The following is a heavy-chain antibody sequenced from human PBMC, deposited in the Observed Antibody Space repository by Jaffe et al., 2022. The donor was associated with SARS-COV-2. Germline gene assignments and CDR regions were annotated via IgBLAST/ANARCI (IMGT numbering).Heavy chain of an antibody. CDR2: ISYDGTNK. D-gene: IGHD3-16*01. Sequence: QEELVESGGGVVQPGRSLRLSCAASGFTLSSYAMVWFRQTSGKGLEWVTVISYDGTNKYYADSVKGRFTISRDNSKNTLYLQMDSLRTEDTAVYYCATYSYAYGSLYWGQGTLVTVSS. V-gene: IGHV3-30*04. CDR1: GFTLSSYA. CDR3: ATYSYAYGSLY. J-gene: IGHJ4*02.